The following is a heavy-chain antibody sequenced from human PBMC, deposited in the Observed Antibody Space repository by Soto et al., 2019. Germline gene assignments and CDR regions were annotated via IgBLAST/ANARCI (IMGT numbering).Heavy chain of an antibody. V-gene: IGHV3-74*01. Sequence: PGGSLRLSCAASGFTFSSYWMHWVRQAPGKGLVWVSRINSDGSSTSYADSVKGRFTISRDNAKSTLYLQMNSLRAEDTAVYYCARVAQYDFWSGYYTGSGWFDPWGQGTLVTVSS. CDR2: INSDGSST. D-gene: IGHD3-3*01. J-gene: IGHJ5*02. CDR3: ARVAQYDFWSGYYTGSGWFDP. CDR1: GFTFSSYW.